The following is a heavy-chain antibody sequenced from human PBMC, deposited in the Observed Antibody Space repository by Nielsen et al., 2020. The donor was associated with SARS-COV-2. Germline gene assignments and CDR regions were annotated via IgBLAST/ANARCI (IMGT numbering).Heavy chain of an antibody. CDR1: GFTFDDYA. D-gene: IGHD3-16*01. V-gene: IGHV3-23*01. J-gene: IGHJ4*02. CDR2: ISGSGGST. CDR3: AREDYDYVWGSYTSDY. Sequence: GESLKISCAASGFTFDDYAMSWVRQAPGKGLEWVSAISGSGGSTYYADSVKGRFTISRDNSKNTLYLQMNSLRAEDTAVYYCAREDYDYVWGSYTSDYWGQGTLVTVSS.